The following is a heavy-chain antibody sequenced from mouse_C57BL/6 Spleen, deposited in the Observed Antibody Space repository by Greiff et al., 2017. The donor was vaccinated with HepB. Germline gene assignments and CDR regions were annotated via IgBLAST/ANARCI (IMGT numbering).Heavy chain of an antibody. J-gene: IGHJ4*01. CDR3: ARVYYGNSYAMDY. CDR1: GFTFSDYY. D-gene: IGHD2-1*01. Sequence: EVHLVESGGGLVQPGGSLKLSCAASGFTFSDYYMYWVRQTPEQRLEWVAYLSNGGGSSYYPDTVKGRFTISSDNAKNTLYLQMSRLKSEDTAMYYCARVYYGNSYAMDYWGQGTSVTVSS. CDR2: LSNGGGSS. V-gene: IGHV5-12*01.